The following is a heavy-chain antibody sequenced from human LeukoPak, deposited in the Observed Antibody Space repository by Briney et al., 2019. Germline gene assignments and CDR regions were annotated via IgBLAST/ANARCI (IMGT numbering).Heavy chain of an antibody. CDR3: TTTSSRNCGGDCFPFDY. D-gene: IGHD2-21*02. Sequence: PGGSLRLSCAASGFTFSNAWMSWVRQAPGKGLEWVGRIKSKTDGGKTDYAAPVKGRFNISRDDSKNTLYLQMNSLKTEDTAVYYCTTTSSRNCGGDCFPFDYWGQGTLVTVSS. CDR2: IKSKTDGGKT. V-gene: IGHV3-15*01. J-gene: IGHJ4*02. CDR1: GFTFSNAW.